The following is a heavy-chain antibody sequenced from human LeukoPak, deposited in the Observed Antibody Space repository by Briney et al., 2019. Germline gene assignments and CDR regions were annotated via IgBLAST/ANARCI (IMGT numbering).Heavy chain of an antibody. CDR3: AKARRPIEAVAGTLDWYFDL. Sequence: GGSLRLSCAASGFTFSTSWMSWVRQAPGKGLEWVANIRKDGSDIHYVDSVKGRFTISRDNAKNSLYLQMNSLRAEDTALYYCAKARRPIEAVAGTLDWYFDLWGRGTLVTVSS. V-gene: IGHV3-7*03. D-gene: IGHD6-19*01. CDR1: GFTFSTSW. J-gene: IGHJ2*01. CDR2: IRKDGSDI.